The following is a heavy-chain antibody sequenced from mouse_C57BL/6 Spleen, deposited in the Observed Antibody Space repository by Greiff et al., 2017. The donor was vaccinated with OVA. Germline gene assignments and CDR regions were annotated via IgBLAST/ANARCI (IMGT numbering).Heavy chain of an antibody. CDR2: IYPGDGDT. V-gene: IGHV1-80*01. D-gene: IGHD1-1*01. CDR3: ARRTVVATDYAMDY. Sequence: QVQLQQSGAELVKPGASVKISCKASGYAFSSYWMNWVKQRPGKGLEWIGQIYPGDGDTNYNGKFKGKATLTADKSSSTAYMQLSSLTSEDSAVYFCARRTVVATDYAMDYWGQGTSVTVSS. CDR1: GYAFSSYW. J-gene: IGHJ4*01.